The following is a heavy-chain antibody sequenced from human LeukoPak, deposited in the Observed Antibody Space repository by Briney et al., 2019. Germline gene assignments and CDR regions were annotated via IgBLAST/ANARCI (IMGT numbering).Heavy chain of an antibody. Sequence: SGPTLAKPTQTLTLTCTFSGFSLSTSGMGVGWIRHPPGKALEWLALIYWNDGMRYSPSLKSRLTITKDTSKKQVVLTMTYMEPVDTATYYCATGYSSGWYPGWFDPWGQGTLVTVSS. D-gene: IGHD6-19*01. V-gene: IGHV2-5*01. CDR3: ATGYSSGWYPGWFDP. CDR1: GFSLSTSGMG. J-gene: IGHJ5*02. CDR2: IYWNDGM.